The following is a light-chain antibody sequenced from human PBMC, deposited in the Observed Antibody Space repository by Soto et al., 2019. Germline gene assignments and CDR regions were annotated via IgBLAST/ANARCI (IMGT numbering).Light chain of an antibody. CDR1: QSVSTW. J-gene: IGKJ4*01. CDR2: KAY. Sequence: DIQMTQSPSTLSASVGDRVTITCRASQSVSTWLAWYQQKPGKVPKLLIYKAYSLESGVPSRFSGSGSGTEFTLTISSLEPDDFETYYCQKYNSNPLTFGGGTKVEIK. CDR3: QKYNSNPLT. V-gene: IGKV1-5*03.